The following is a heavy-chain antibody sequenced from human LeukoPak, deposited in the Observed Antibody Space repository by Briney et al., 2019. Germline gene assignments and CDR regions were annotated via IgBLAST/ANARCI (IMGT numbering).Heavy chain of an antibody. D-gene: IGHD3-10*01. CDR2: INPNSGGT. Sequence: ASVQVSCQASGYTFTGYYMHWVRQAPGQGLEWMGWINPNSGGTNYAQKFQGWVTMPRDTSISTAYMELSRLRSDDAAVYYGARESLSGDGFDPWGQGTLVTVSS. J-gene: IGHJ5*02. CDR1: GYTFTGYY. CDR3: ARESLSGDGFDP. V-gene: IGHV1-2*04.